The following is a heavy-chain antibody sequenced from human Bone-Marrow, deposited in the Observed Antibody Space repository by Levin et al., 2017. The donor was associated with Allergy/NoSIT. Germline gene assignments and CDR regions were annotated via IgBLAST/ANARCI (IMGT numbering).Heavy chain of an antibody. CDR1: GGSISVRSYY. V-gene: IGHV4-39*01. CDR3: VRHLGGDWFDP. Sequence: SCSVSGGSISVRSYYWGWIRQPPGKGLEWIGTLFSSGTTDYNPSLKSRVTISVDTSKNELSLKLNSVTAADTAIYYCVRHLGGDWFDPWGQGTLVTVSS. CDR2: LFSSGTT. J-gene: IGHJ5*02. D-gene: IGHD3-16*01.